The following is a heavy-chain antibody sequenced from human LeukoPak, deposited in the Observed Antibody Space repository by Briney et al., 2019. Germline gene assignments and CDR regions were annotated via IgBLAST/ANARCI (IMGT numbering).Heavy chain of an antibody. CDR1: GGSISSGDYY. V-gene: IGHV4-30-4*08. CDR3: ARAFSATYYYDSSGYSFDY. CDR2: IYYSGST. D-gene: IGHD3-22*01. J-gene: IGHJ4*02. Sequence: SETLSLTCTVSGGSISSGDYYWSWIRQPPGKGLEWIGYIYYSGSTYYNRSLKSGVTISVDTSKNQLYLQLSSVTDADTAVYYCARAFSATYYYDSSGYSFDYWGQGTLVTVSS.